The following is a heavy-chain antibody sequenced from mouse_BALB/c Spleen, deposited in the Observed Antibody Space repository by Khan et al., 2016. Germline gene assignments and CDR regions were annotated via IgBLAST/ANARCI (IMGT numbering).Heavy chain of an antibody. D-gene: IGHD1-1*01. CDR1: GYTFTNYG. J-gene: IGHJ3*01. Sequence: QIQLVQSGPELKKPGETVKISCKASGYTFTNYGMNWVKQAPGKGLKWMGWINTNTGEPTYAEEFKGRFAFSLETSASTAYLQINNLKNEDTATYFWAEEYYGSNWFAYWGQGTLVTVSA. CDR2: INTNTGEP. V-gene: IGHV9-3*02. CDR3: AEEYYGSNWFAY.